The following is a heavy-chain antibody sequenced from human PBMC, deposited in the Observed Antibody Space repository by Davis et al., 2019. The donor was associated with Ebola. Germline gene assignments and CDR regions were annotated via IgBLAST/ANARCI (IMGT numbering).Heavy chain of an antibody. CDR2: IYYSGST. CDR3: ASSPGPLLFGFDP. J-gene: IGHJ5*02. D-gene: IGHD3-10*02. Sequence: SETLSLTCTVSGGSISSGGYYWSWIRQHPGKGLEWIGYIYYSGSTYYNPSLKSRVTISVDRSKNQFSLKLSSVTAADTAVYYCASSPGPLLFGFDPWGQGTLVTVSS. CDR1: GGSISSGGYY. V-gene: IGHV4-31*03.